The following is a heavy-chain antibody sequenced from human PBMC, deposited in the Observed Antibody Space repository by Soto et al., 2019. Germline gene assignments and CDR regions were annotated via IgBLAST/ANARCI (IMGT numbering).Heavy chain of an antibody. CDR1: GGSFSGYY. V-gene: IGHV4-34*01. CDR2: INHSGST. Sequence: QVQLQQWGAGLLKPSETLSLTCAVYGGSFSGYYWSWIRQPPGKGLEWIGEINHSGSTKYNPSLKTRVIIPVGVCNFLFSLRLISLTAADTAVYYWARVGEAGDCLRWFDPWGQGTLVTVSS. CDR3: ARVGEAGDCLRWFDP. J-gene: IGHJ5*02. D-gene: IGHD2-21*01.